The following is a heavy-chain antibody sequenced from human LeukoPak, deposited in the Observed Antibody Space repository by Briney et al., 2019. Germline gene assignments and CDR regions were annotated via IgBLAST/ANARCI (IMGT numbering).Heavy chain of an antibody. CDR3: ARKTEAYYYDSSGPFDY. J-gene: IGHJ4*02. CDR2: INPSGGST. D-gene: IGHD3-22*01. CDR1: VYTFTRYF. V-gene: IGHV1-46*01. Sequence: ASVKVSCKAFVYTFTRYFMHWGRQAPGQGLVCMGIINPSGGSTNYAQKLQGRVTMTTDTSTSTAYMELRSLRSDDSAVYYCARKTEAYYYDSSGPFDYWGQGTLVTVSS.